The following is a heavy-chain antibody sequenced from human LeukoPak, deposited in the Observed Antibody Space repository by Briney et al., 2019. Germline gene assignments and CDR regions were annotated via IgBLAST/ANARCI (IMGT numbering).Heavy chain of an antibody. J-gene: IGHJ4*02. CDR3: ARGQWLGPDY. V-gene: IGHV4-38-2*02. D-gene: IGHD6-19*01. CDR1: GYSISSCYY. CDR2: IYHSGST. Sequence: SETLSLTCTVSGYSISSCYYWGWIRQPPGKGLEWIGSIYHSGSTYYNPSLKSRVTISVDTSKNQFSLKLSSVTAADTAVYYCARGQWLGPDYWGQGTLVTVSS.